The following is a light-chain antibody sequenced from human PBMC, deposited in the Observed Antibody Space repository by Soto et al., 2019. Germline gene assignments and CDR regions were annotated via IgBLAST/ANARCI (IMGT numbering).Light chain of an antibody. V-gene: IGLV3-1*01. CDR2: QDS. Sequence: SYELTQPPSVSVSPGQTASITCSGDKLGDKYACWYQQKPGQSPVLVIYQDSKRPSGIPERFSGSNSGNTAPLTISGTQAMDEADYYCQAWDSSTVFGTGTKLTVL. CDR3: QAWDSSTV. J-gene: IGLJ1*01. CDR1: KLGDKY.